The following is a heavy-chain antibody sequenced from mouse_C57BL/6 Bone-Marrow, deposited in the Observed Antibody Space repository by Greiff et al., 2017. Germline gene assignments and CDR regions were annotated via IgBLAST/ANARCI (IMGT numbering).Heavy chain of an antibody. J-gene: IGHJ4*01. CDR1: GYTFTSYW. V-gene: IGHV1-69*01. CDR2: IDPSDSYT. D-gene: IGHD2-4*01. CDR3: AREGLRNLYAMDY. Sequence: VQLQQPGAELVMPGASVKLSCKASGYTFTSYWMHWVKQRPGQGLEWIGEIDPSDSYTNYNQKFKGKSTLTVDQSSSTAYMQLSSLTSEDSAVYYCAREGLRNLYAMDYWGQGTSVTVSS.